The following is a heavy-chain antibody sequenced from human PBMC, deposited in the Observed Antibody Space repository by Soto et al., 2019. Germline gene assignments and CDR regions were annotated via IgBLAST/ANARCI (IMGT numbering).Heavy chain of an antibody. J-gene: IGHJ4*02. V-gene: IGHV4-4*02. CDR1: GDSIRSDKW. D-gene: IGHD6-25*01. CDR2: IHHSGNS. CDR3: ARGERQQQRDY. Sequence: SAALSLTCAVCGDSIRSDKWWSWVRQPPGKGLEWIGEIHHSGNSNYNPSLKSRVIISVDKSENQFSLNLSSVTDADTAVYYCARGERQQQRDYWGQGTLVTVSS.